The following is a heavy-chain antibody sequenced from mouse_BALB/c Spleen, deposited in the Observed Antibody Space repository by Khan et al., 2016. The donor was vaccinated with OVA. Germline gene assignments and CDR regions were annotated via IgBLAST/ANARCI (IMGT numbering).Heavy chain of an antibody. J-gene: IGHJ4*01. D-gene: IGHD1-1*02. CDR3: AKGLWSYYFAFDY. CDR1: GFSLTDYG. CDR2: IWGGGST. V-gene: IGHV2-6-5*01. Sequence: QVQLKESGPGLVAPSQSLSITCTVSGFSLTDYGVSWIRQPPGKGLEWLGVIWGGGSTYYNSALKSRLSISQDNSKSQVFLKMNSLQTDDTAMLFCAKGLWSYYFAFDYWGQGTPVTVSS.